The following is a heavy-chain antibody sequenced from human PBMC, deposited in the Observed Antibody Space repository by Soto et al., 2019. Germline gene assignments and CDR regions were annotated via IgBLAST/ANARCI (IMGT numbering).Heavy chain of an antibody. V-gene: IGHV3-30*18. CDR1: GFTFSSYG. CDR2: ISYDGSNK. D-gene: IGHD4-17*01. J-gene: IGHJ4*02. Sequence: QVQLVESGGGVVQPGRSLRLSCAASGFTFSSYGMHWVRQAPGMGLEWVAVISYDGSNKYYADSVKGRFTISRDNSKNTLYLQMNSLTAEDTAVYYCAKGGGDGDYAVDSWGQGTLVTVSS. CDR3: AKGGGDGDYAVDS.